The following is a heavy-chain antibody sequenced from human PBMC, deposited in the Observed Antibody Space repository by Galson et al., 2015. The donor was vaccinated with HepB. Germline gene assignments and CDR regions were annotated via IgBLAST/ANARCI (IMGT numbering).Heavy chain of an antibody. V-gene: IGHV1-18*01. D-gene: IGHD6-13*01. CDR3: ARLGAAAGFLDY. CDR1: GYTFTTYG. J-gene: IGHJ4*02. Sequence: SVKVSCKASGYTFTTYGISWVRQAPGQGLEWMGWISPYNGNTIYAQNLQGRVTMTTDTSTSTVYMEVRSLKFDDTAVYYCARLGAAAGFLDYWGQGTLVTVSS. CDR2: ISPYNGNT.